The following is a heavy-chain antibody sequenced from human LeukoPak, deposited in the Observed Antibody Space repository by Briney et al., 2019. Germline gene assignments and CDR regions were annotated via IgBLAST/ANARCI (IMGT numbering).Heavy chain of an antibody. V-gene: IGHV3-23*01. CDR1: GFTFSSYA. CDR3: AAPVLVYDILTGYSRSGFDY. J-gene: IGHJ4*02. Sequence: PGGSLRLSCAASGFTFSSYAMSWVRQAPGKGLEWVSAISGSGDNTYYADSVKGRFTISRDNSKNTLYLQMNSLRAEDTAVYYCAAPVLVYDILTGYSRSGFDYWGQGTLVTVSS. CDR2: ISGSGDNT. D-gene: IGHD3-9*01.